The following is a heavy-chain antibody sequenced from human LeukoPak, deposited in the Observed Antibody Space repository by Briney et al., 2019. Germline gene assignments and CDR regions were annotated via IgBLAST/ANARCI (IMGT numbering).Heavy chain of an antibody. CDR2: IHHSGTT. J-gene: IGHJ3*02. Sequence: SETLSLTCAVSGYSISSGYHWGWIRQPPGKGLEWIGYIHHSGTTDYNPSLKSRVIILVDTTKNQFSLKVGSLTAADTAVYYCARRLGVITRGAYDIWGQGTMVIVSS. V-gene: IGHV4-38-2*01. D-gene: IGHD3-3*01. CDR1: GYSISSGYH. CDR3: ARRLGVITRGAYDI.